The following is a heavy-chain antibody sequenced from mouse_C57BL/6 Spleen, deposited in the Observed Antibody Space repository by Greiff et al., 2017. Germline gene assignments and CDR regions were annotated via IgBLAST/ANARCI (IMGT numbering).Heavy chain of an antibody. D-gene: IGHD1-1*01. Sequence: VQLQQSGPELVKPGASVKISCKASGYTFTDYYINWVKQRPGQGLEWIGWIFPGSGSTYYNEKFKGKATLTVDKSSSTAYMLLSSLTSEDSAVYFCARSPSYGSSYGDYAMDYWGQGTSVTVSS. J-gene: IGHJ4*01. CDR2: IFPGSGST. CDR1: GYTFTDYY. V-gene: IGHV1-75*01. CDR3: ARSPSYGSSYGDYAMDY.